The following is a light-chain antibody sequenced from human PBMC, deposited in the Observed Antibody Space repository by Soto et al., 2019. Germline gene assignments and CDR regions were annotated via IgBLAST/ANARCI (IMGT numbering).Light chain of an antibody. V-gene: IGKV3-15*01. CDR3: QQYHNWPPLT. CDR2: GAS. Sequence: EIVMTQSPATLSVSPGERATLSCRASQSVSNYLAWYQQKPGQAPRLLIYGASTRATGIPARFSGGGSETDFTLTISSLQSEDFAVYYGQQYHNWPPLTFGGGTKVEIK. J-gene: IGKJ4*01. CDR1: QSVSNY.